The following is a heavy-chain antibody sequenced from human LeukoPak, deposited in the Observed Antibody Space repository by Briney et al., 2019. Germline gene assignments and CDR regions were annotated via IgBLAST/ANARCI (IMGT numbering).Heavy chain of an antibody. V-gene: IGHV3-30*03. CDR1: GFTFSSYG. D-gene: IGHD3-22*01. J-gene: IGHJ4*02. CDR3: ARAWYYDSSGYYYYPY. Sequence: GGSLRLSRAASGFTFSSYGMHWVRQAPGKGLEWVAVISYDGSNKYYADSVKGRFTISRDNSKNTLYLQMNSLRAEDTAVYYCARAWYYDSSGYYYYPYWGQGTLVTVSS. CDR2: ISYDGSNK.